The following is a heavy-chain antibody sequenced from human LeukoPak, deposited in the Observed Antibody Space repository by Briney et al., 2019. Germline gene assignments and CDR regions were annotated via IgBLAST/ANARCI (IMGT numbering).Heavy chain of an antibody. CDR2: ISYDGSNK. CDR3: ASPLRGY. V-gene: IGHV3-30-3*01. Sequence: GGSLRLSCAASGFTFSSYAMHWVRQAPGKGLEWVAVISYDGSNKYYADSVKGRFTIPRDNSKNTLYLQMNSLRAEDTAVYYCASPLRGYWGQGTLVTVSS. CDR1: GFTFSSYA. D-gene: IGHD2-8*01. J-gene: IGHJ4*02.